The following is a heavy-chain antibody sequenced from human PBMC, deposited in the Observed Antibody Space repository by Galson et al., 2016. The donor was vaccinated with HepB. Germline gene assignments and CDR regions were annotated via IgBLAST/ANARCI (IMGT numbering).Heavy chain of an antibody. CDR1: GYIFSGYW. CDR3: ARLYYDTRGNFDH. J-gene: IGHJ4*02. CDR2: IHPGDSDT. V-gene: IGHV5-51*01. Sequence: QSGAEVKKPGDSLKISCQGSGYIFSGYWIGWVRQLPGKGLEWMGIIHPGDSDTRYSPSFQGQATISADKSISTIYLQWSSLKPSDTAMYYCARLYYDTRGNFDHWGQGTQVTVSS. D-gene: IGHD3-22*01.